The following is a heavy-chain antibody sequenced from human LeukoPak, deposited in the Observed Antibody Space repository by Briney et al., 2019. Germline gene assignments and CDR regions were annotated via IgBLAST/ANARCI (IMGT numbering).Heavy chain of an antibody. CDR1: GFSFSNYG. Sequence: GGSLRLSCTASGFSFSNYGMHWVRQAPGKGLEWVAVIWYDGSNKYYVDSVKGRFTISRDNSKNTLHLQMNSLRAEDTAVYYCSANFDFWGQGTLVTVSS. D-gene: IGHD6-19*01. J-gene: IGHJ4*02. CDR3: SANFDF. CDR2: IWYDGSNK. V-gene: IGHV3-33*01.